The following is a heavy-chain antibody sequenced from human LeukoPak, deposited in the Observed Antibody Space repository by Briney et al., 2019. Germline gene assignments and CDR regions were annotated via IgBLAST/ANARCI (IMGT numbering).Heavy chain of an antibody. D-gene: IGHD6-6*01. CDR1: GFTFSSYW. CDR3: ARVRAARDDY. J-gene: IGHJ4*02. V-gene: IGHV3-7*01. CDR2: IKQDGREK. Sequence: PGGPLRLPCAASGFTFSSYWMSWVPQSPGRGLEGVANIKQDGREKYYVDSVKGRFNISRENAKNSLYLQMNSLRAEDTAVYYCARVRAARDDYWGQGTLVTVSS.